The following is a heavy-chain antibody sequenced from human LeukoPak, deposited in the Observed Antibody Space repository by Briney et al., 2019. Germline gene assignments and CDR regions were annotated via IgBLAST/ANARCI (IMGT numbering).Heavy chain of an antibody. Sequence: GASVKVSCKASGYSFTSYYIHWVRQGPGQGLEWMGIINPSGGSTSYAQKFEGRVTMTRDTSTSTVYMELSSLRSEDTAVYYCARDRYSSSYENYYFEYWGQGTLVSVSS. CDR1: GYSFTSYY. J-gene: IGHJ4*02. D-gene: IGHD6-6*01. CDR3: ARDRYSSSYENYYFEY. CDR2: INPSGGST. V-gene: IGHV1-46*01.